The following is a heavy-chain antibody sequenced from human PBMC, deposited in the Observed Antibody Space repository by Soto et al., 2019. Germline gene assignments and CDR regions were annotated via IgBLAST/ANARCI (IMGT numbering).Heavy chain of an antibody. V-gene: IGHV3-15*07. J-gene: IGHJ3*01. Sequence: RLVESGGGLVKPGGSLRVSCAASGGNFNAAGMNWVRQVPGKGLEWVASIKSKGRDETSDDAAPVKGRFTISSDDPKNTLYLQMNSLKTEDSAVYFCTHTRGWPPSAFDFWGQGTMVTVSS. CDR3: THTRGWPPSAFDF. CDR2: IKSKGRDETS. D-gene: IGHD6-19*01. CDR1: GGNFNAAG.